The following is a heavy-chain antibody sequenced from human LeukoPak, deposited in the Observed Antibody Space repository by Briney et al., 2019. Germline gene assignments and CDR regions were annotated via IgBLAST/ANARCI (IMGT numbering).Heavy chain of an antibody. D-gene: IGHD3-9*01. Sequence: SETLSLTCTVSGGSISSYYWSWIRQPAGKGLEWIGRIYTSGSTNYNPSLKSRVTMSVDTSKNQFSLKLSSVTAADTAVYYCARGSRITIFSKQAFDIWGQGTMVTVSS. CDR3: ARGSRITIFSKQAFDI. V-gene: IGHV4-4*07. J-gene: IGHJ3*02. CDR1: GGSISSYY. CDR2: IYTSGST.